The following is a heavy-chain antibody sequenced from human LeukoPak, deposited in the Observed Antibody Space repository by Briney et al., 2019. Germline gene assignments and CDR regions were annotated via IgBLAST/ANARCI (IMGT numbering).Heavy chain of an antibody. CDR3: AKPGRYGSGEGHFDY. CDR2: IRYDGSNK. J-gene: IGHJ4*02. Sequence: SGGSLRLSCAASGFTFRSYGMHWVRQAPGKGLEWVAFIRYDGSNKYYADSVKGRFTISRDNSKNTLYLQMNSLRAEDTAVYYCAKPGRYGSGEGHFDYWGQGTLVTVSS. V-gene: IGHV3-30*02. CDR1: GFTFRSYG. D-gene: IGHD3-10*01.